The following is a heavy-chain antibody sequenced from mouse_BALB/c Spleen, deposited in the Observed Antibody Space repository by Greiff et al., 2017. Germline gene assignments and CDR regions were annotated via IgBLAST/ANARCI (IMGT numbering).Heavy chain of an antibody. CDR1: GYTFSSYW. D-gene: IGHD2-4*01. CDR3: ARYDYDVWFAY. CDR2: ILPGSGST. Sequence: QVQLQQSGAELMKPGASVKISCKATGYTFSSYWIEWVKQRPGHGLEWIGEILPGSGSTNYNEKFKGKATFTADTSSNTAYMQLSSLTSEDSAVYYCARYDYDVWFAYWGQGTLVTVSA. V-gene: IGHV1-9*01. J-gene: IGHJ3*01.